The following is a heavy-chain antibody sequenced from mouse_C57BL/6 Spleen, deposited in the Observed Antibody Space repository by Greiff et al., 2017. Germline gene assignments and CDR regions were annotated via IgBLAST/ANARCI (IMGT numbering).Heavy chain of an antibody. D-gene: IGHD3-2*02. Sequence: QVQLKESGAELVRPGASVKLSCKASGYTFTDYYINWVKQRPGQGLEWIARIYPGSGNTYYNEKFKGKATLTAEKSSSTAYMQLSSLTSEDSAVYFCAKTAQAPYAMDYWGQGTSVTVSS. J-gene: IGHJ4*01. V-gene: IGHV1-76*01. CDR2: IYPGSGNT. CDR1: GYTFTDYY. CDR3: AKTAQAPYAMDY.